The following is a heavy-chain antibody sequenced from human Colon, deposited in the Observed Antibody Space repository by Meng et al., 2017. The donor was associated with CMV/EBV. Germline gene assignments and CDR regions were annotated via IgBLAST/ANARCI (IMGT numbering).Heavy chain of an antibody. D-gene: IGHD2/OR15-2a*01. CDR3: ARKPRIANFWYFDL. CDR2: IYYTGGT. Sequence: SGVSLDSNYASWTWLRQAPGKGPEWIGYIYYTGGTNYNPSLKSRVTISFDTSKNEVSLNLRSVTAADTAVYYCARKPRIANFWYFDLWGRGTLVTVSS. V-gene: IGHV4-61*01. J-gene: IGHJ2*01. CDR1: GVSLDSNYAS.